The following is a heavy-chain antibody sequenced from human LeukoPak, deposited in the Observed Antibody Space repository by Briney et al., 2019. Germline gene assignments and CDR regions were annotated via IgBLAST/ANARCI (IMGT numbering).Heavy chain of an antibody. CDR3: TNHTSYCGGDCYSN. V-gene: IGHV3-53*01. CDR1: GFTVSSNY. CDR2: IYSGGST. D-gene: IGHD2-21*02. J-gene: IGHJ4*02. Sequence: PGGSLRLSCAASGFTVSSNYMSWVRQAPGKGLEWVSVIYSGGSTYYAASVKGRFTNSRNNSKNTLYLQMNSLKTEDTAVYYWTNHTSYCGGDCYSNWGQGTLVTVSS.